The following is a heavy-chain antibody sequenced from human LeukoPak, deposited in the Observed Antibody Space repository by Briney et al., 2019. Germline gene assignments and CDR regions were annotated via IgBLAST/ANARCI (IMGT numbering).Heavy chain of an antibody. J-gene: IGHJ4*02. CDR1: GGTFSSYA. CDR3: ARASKEWLVLLMSFDY. D-gene: IGHD6-19*01. Sequence: ASVKVSCKASGGTFSSYAISWVRQAPGQGLEWMGGIIPIFGTANYAQKFQGRVTITADESTSTAYMELSSLRSEDTAVYYCARASKEWLVLLMSFDYWAREPWSPSPQ. CDR2: IIPIFGTA. V-gene: IGHV1-69*13.